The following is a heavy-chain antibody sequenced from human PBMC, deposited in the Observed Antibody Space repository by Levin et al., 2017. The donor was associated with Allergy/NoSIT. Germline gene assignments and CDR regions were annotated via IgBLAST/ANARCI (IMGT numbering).Heavy chain of an antibody. Sequence: SETLSLTCAVYGGSFSGYYWSWIRQPPGKGLEWIGEINHSGSTNYNPSLKSRVTISVDTSKNQFSLKLSSVTAADTAVYYCAKSWSGYYKSRSPFDYWGQGTLVTVSS. CDR2: INHSGST. D-gene: IGHD3-3*01. CDR1: GGSFSGYY. V-gene: IGHV4-34*01. J-gene: IGHJ4*02. CDR3: AKSWSGYYKSRSPFDY.